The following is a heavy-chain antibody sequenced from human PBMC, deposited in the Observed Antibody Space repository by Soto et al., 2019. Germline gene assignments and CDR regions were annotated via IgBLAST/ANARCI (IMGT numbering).Heavy chain of an antibody. D-gene: IGHD1-7*01. CDR3: AHSHRLQLTGTTHAFDI. CDR2: IYWDDDK. J-gene: IGHJ3*02. Sequence: GSGPTLVNPTQTLTLTCTFSGFSLSTSGVGVGWIRQPPGKALEWLALIYWDDDKRYSPSLKSRLTITKDTSKNQVVLTMTNMDPVDTATYYCAHSHRLQLTGTTHAFDIWGQGTMVTVSS. V-gene: IGHV2-5*02. CDR1: GFSLSTSGVG.